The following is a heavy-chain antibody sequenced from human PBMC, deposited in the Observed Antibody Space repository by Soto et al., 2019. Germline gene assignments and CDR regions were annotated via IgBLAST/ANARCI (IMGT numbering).Heavy chain of an antibody. CDR1: CGFISGSDYY. Sequence: SETLSLTCTVSCGFISGSDYYWGWIRQPPGKGLEWIGNVYYSGTSYSYPSLKGRVTMSVDTSKNQFSMRLSSVTAADTAVYYCARQWEGGYFDYWGQGTLVTVSS. V-gene: IGHV4-39*01. D-gene: IGHD1-26*01. J-gene: IGHJ4*02. CDR3: ARQWEGGYFDY. CDR2: VYYSGTS.